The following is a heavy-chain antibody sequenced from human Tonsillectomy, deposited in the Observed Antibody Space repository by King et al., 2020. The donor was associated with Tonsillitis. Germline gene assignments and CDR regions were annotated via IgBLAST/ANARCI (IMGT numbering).Heavy chain of an antibody. CDR1: GFTFSRYA. J-gene: IGHJ4*02. V-gene: IGHV3-33*01. D-gene: IGHD2-15*01. Sequence: VQLVESGGGVVQPQRSLRLSCAASGFTFSRYAMHWVRRAPGGGLEWVATIWADGTEKYYADSVKGRFSISRDNFKSTVSLQINSMRAEDTAVYYCARPARVCSGGNCYTPLSFHYWGQGTLVTVSS. CDR3: ARPARVCSGGNCYTPLSFHY. CDR2: IWADGTEK.